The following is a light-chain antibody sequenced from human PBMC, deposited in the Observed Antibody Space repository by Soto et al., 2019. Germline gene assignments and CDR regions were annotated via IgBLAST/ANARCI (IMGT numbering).Light chain of an antibody. CDR2: EVS. J-gene: IGLJ1*01. Sequence: QSVLTQPASVSGSPGQSITICCTGTSXDVGGYNYVSWYLQHPGKAPKLMIYEVSNRPSGVSNRFSGSKSGNTASLTISGLQAEDEADYYCSSYTSSSTPYVFGTGTKVTVL. V-gene: IGLV2-14*01. CDR1: SXDVGGYNY. CDR3: SSYTSSSTPYV.